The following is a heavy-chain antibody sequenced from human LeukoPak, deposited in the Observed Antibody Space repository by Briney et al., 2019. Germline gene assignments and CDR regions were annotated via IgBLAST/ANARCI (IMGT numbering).Heavy chain of an antibody. J-gene: IGHJ3*02. Sequence: PGGSLRLSCAASGFTFSSYGMHWVRQAPGKGLEWVAFIRYDGSYKYYADSVKGRFTISRDNSKNTLYLQMNSLRAEDTAVYYCAKDADGYCSSTSCYNAFDIWGQGTMVTVSS. CDR3: AKDADGYCSSTSCYNAFDI. CDR2: IRYDGSYK. D-gene: IGHD2-2*02. V-gene: IGHV3-30*02. CDR1: GFTFSSYG.